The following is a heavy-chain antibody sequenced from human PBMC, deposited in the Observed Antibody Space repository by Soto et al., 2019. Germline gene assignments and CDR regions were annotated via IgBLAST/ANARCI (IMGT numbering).Heavy chain of an antibody. Sequence: ASVKVSCKVSGYTLTELSMHWVRQAPGKGLEWMGGFDPEDGETIYAQKFQGRVTMTEDTSTDTAYMELSSLRSEDTAVYYCATAPPSRSGYWYCFDYWGQLTLVTASS. CDR2: FDPEDGET. V-gene: IGHV1-24*01. D-gene: IGHD5-12*01. CDR3: ATAPPSRSGYWYCFDY. J-gene: IGHJ4*02. CDR1: GYTLTELS.